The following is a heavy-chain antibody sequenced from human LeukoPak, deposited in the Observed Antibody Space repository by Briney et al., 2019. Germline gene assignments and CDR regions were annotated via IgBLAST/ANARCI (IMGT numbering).Heavy chain of an antibody. J-gene: IGHJ4*02. V-gene: IGHV4-59*08. CDR2: IYYSGST. CDR1: GGSISSYY. D-gene: IGHD2-15*01. Sequence: PSETLSLTCTVSGGSISSYYWSWIRQPPGKGLEWIGNIYYSGSTNYNPSLKSRVTISVDTSKNQFSLKLSSVTAADTAIYYCARSYRSGGSCWVYFDYWGQGTLVTVSS. CDR3: ARSYRSGGSCWVYFDY.